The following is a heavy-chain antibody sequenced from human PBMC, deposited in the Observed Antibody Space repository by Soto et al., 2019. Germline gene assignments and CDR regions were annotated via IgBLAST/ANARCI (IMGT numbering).Heavy chain of an antibody. CDR2: IWYDGSNK. CDR1: GFTFSSYG. J-gene: IGHJ4*02. V-gene: IGHV3-33*01. D-gene: IGHD3-10*01. CDR3: ARALSVPGLMLRGLSWYLDY. Sequence: GGSLRLSCAASGFTFSSYGMHWVRQAPGKGLEWVAVIWYDGSNKYYADSVKGRFTISRDNSKNTLFLQMNSLRAEDTAVYYCARALSVPGLMLRGLSWYLDYWGQGTLVTVSS.